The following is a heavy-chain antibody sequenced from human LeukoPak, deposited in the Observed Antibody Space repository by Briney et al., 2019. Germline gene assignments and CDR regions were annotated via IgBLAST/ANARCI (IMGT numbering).Heavy chain of an antibody. Sequence: MPGGSLRLSCAASGYSLSDAWMSWVPQARGRGLECVGRIRPKAECETPDCSERLNDTFTVSRDDSKNTMYLDMSNLKTEDTGLYYCSQLSRGFWGQGTQVTVSS. CDR3: SQLSRGF. V-gene: IGHV3-15*01. J-gene: IGHJ4*02. D-gene: IGHD3-22*01. CDR2: IRPKAECETP. CDR1: GYSLSDAW.